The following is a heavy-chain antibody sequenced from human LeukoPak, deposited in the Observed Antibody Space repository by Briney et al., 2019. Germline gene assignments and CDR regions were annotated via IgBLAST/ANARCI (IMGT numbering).Heavy chain of an antibody. CDR2: IYYSGST. J-gene: IGHJ4*02. CDR3: ARTFHSSWFDY. CDR1: GGSISSYY. V-gene: IGHV4-59*01. Sequence: PSETLSLTCTVSGGSISSYYWSWIRQPPGKGLEWIGYIYYSGSTNYNPSLKSRVTISVDTSKNQFSLKLSSVTAADTAVYYCARTFHSSWFDYWGQGTLVTVSS. D-gene: IGHD6-13*01.